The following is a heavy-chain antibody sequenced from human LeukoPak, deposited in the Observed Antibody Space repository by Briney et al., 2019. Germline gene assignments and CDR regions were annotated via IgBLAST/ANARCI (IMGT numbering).Heavy chain of an antibody. V-gene: IGHV4-61*09. D-gene: IGHD3-3*01. CDR2: IYTSGST. CDR3: ARDVRGWSGFDY. J-gene: IGHJ4*02. Sequence: PSQTLSLTCTVSGGSISSGSYYWSWIRQPAGKGLEWIGHIYTSGSTDYNPPLKSRVTMSVDTSKNQFSLNLSSVTAADTAVYYCARDVRGWSGFDYWGQGTLVTVSS. CDR1: GGSISSGSYY.